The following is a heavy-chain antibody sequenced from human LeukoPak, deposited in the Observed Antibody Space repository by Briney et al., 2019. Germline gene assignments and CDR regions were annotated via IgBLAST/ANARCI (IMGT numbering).Heavy chain of an antibody. CDR2: IYNGGST. D-gene: IGHD1-14*01. CDR3: ARHEVYYYYYGMDV. J-gene: IGHJ6*02. Sequence: SETLSLTCTVSGGSISSYYWSWIRQPPGKGLEWIGYIYNGGSTNYNPSLKSRVTMSVDTSKNQFSLKLSSVTAADTAVYYCARHEVYYYYYGMDVWGQGTTVTVSS. V-gene: IGHV4-59*01. CDR1: GGSISSYY.